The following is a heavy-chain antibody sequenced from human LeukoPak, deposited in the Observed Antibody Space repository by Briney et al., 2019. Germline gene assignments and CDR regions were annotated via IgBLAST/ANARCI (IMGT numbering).Heavy chain of an antibody. CDR1: GFTFSSYW. J-gene: IGHJ6*03. CDR2: TNSDGRST. V-gene: IGHV3-74*01. Sequence: AGGSLRLSCAASGFTFSSYWMHWVRQAPGKGLVWVSRTNSDGRSTDYADSVKGRFTISRDNSKNTLYLQMNSLRAEDTAVYYCARGGVNTMLRGVIRYYYMDVWGKGTTVTISS. D-gene: IGHD3-10*01. CDR3: ARGGVNTMLRGVIRYYYMDV.